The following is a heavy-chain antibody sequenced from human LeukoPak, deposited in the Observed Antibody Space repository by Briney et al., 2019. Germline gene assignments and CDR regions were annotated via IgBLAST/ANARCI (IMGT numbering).Heavy chain of an antibody. CDR1: GGSLSGYF. Sequence: SETLSLTCAVYGGSLSGYFWSWIRQPPGKGLEWIGEINHSGSTSHNPSLKSRVTISVDTSKNQFSLKLNSVTAADTAVYYCARDRYGDHTYFDYWGQGTLVTVSS. V-gene: IGHV4-34*01. D-gene: IGHD4-17*01. CDR2: INHSGST. J-gene: IGHJ4*02. CDR3: ARDRYGDHTYFDY.